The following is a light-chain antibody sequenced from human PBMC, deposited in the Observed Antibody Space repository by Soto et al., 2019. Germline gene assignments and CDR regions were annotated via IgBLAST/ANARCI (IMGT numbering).Light chain of an antibody. J-gene: IGLJ1*01. CDR1: SSNIGAGYD. Sequence: QSVLTQPPSVSGAPGQRVTISCTGSSSNIGAGYDVHWYQQLPGTAPKLLIYGNSNRPSGVPDRFSGSKSGTSASLAITGLQADDEADYYCQSYDSSLSGLNYVFGTGTKLTVL. CDR2: GNS. V-gene: IGLV1-40*01. CDR3: QSYDSSLSGLNYV.